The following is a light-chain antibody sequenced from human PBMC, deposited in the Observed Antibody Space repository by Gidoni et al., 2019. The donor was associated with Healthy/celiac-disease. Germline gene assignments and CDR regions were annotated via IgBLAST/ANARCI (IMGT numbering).Light chain of an antibody. CDR3: QQRSSWPLT. V-gene: IGKV3-11*01. Sequence: IVLTQSPATLSLSPGERATLSCRASQRVSSYLAWYQQKPGQAPRLLIYNASNRATGIPARFSGSGSGTDFTLTISSLEPEDFAVYYCQQRSSWPLTFGQGTKVEFK. CDR2: NAS. CDR1: QRVSSY. J-gene: IGKJ1*01.